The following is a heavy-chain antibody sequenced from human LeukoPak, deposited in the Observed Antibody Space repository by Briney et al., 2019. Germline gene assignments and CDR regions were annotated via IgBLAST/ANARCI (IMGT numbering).Heavy chain of an antibody. J-gene: IGHJ4*02. CDR2: IVSDGSRP. V-gene: IGHV3-74*01. Sequence: PGGSLRLSCAASGFTFSSYWMQWVRQAPGKGLVWVSRIVSDGSRPTYADSVKGRFTISRDNPKNTLYVPMNTLRAEDTAVYYCAKFSGTRIREYYFDYWGQGALVTVS. CDR3: AKFSGTRIREYYFDY. D-gene: IGHD1-26*01. CDR1: GFTFSSYW.